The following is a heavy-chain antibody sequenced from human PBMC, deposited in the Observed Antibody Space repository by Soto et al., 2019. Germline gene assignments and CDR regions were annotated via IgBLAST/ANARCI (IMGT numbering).Heavy chain of an antibody. D-gene: IGHD5-18*01. CDR2: IHGDGGKI. V-gene: IGHV3-7*03. J-gene: IGHJ4*02. Sequence: GGSLRLSCAASGFMFSAYWMSWVRQAPGKGLEWVANIHGDGGKIYYVDSVKGRFTISRDNAKRSLYLQMNSLRAEDTAVYYCARDFYAGYTYGTGDYWGRGALVTVSS. CDR1: GFMFSAYW. CDR3: ARDFYAGYTYGTGDY.